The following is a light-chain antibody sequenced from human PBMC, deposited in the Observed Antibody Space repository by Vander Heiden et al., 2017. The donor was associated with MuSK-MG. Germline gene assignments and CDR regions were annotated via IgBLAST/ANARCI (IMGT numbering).Light chain of an antibody. CDR3: QKYDSAPRT. V-gene: IGKV1-27*01. CDR1: QGINDY. Sequence: DIQMTQSPSSLSASVGDSVTITCRASQGINDYLAWYQQRPGKAPKVLISAASALQSGVPSRFSGSGYGTDFTLTISGLQPEDVATYYCQKYDSAPRTFGQGTKVGLK. J-gene: IGKJ1*01. CDR2: AAS.